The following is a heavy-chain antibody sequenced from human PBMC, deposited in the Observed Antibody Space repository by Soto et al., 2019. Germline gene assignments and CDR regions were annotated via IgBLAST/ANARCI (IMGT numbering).Heavy chain of an antibody. J-gene: IGHJ4*02. CDR3: AGGTSMAVPEGL. D-gene: IGHD6-19*01. CDR1: SFTFSNYG. V-gene: IGHV1-18*01. Sequence: ASVKVSCKGSSFTFSNYGFNWVRQAPGKGHERVGWVSAYNGYTKSAQNFQDRLIMTTDTSTNTAYMELRDLRPDDTDLNYCAGGTSMAVPEGLRGKGTLDTVSP. CDR2: VSAYNGYT.